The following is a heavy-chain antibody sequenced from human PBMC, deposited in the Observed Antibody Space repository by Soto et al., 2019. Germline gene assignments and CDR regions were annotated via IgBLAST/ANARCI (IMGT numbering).Heavy chain of an antibody. CDR3: ARDKISGDGYNSYYYYYGMDV. J-gene: IGHJ6*02. CDR1: GGSISSGVYY. CDR2: IYYSGST. Sequence: PSETLSLTCTVSGGSISSGVYYWSWIRHHPGKGLEWIGYIYYSGSTYYNPSLKSRVTISVDTSKNQFSLKLSSVTAADTAVYYCARDKISGDGYNSYYYYYGMDVWGQGTTVTVSS. D-gene: IGHD5-12*01. V-gene: IGHV4-31*03.